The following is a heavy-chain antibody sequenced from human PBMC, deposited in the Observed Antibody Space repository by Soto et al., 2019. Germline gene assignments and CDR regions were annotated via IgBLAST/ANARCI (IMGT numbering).Heavy chain of an antibody. J-gene: IGHJ4*02. CDR2: IIPILGIA. D-gene: IGHD3-22*01. Sequence: QVQLVQSGAEVKKPGSSVKVSCKASGGTFSSYTISWVRQAPGQGLEWMGRIIPILGIANYAQKFEGRVTITADKSTSTAYRELSSLRSEDTAVYYCARGPVDYYDSSGLLDYWGQGTLVTVSS. V-gene: IGHV1-69*02. CDR3: ARGPVDYYDSSGLLDY. CDR1: GGTFSSYT.